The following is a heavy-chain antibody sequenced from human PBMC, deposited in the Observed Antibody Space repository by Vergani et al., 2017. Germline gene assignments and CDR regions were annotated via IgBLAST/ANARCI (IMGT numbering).Heavy chain of an antibody. D-gene: IGHD6-25*01. CDR3: AKHFRGCGIDD. J-gene: IGHJ4*02. V-gene: IGHV3-30*02. CDR1: GFTLSNYD. CDR2: IHFDGSNQ. Sequence: QVQLVESGGGVVQRGGSLRLSCATSGFTLSNYDMQWIRQGPGKGLEFVAFIHFDGSNQYYADAVKGRFTLSRDISKNTLYLRMNSMRTDDTARYYCAKHFRGCGIDDWGQGTQVTVSS.